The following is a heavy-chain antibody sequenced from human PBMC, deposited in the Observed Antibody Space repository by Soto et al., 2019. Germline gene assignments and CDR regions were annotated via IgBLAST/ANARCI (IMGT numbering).Heavy chain of an antibody. CDR2: INPNSGGT. CDR3: ARENYYDSSGYARGAFDI. Sequence: ASVKVSCKASGYTFTGYYMHWVRQAPGQGLEWMGWINPNSGGTNYAQEFQGWVTMTRDTSISTAYMELSRLRSDDTAVYYCARENYYDSSGYARGAFDIWGQGTMVTVSS. V-gene: IGHV1-2*04. J-gene: IGHJ3*02. CDR1: GYTFTGYY. D-gene: IGHD3-22*01.